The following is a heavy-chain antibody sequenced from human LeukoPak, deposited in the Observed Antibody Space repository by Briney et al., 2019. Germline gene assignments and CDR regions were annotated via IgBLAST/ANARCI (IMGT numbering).Heavy chain of an antibody. CDR2: IYPGDSDT. Sequence: KTGESLKISCKGSGYRFNSYWIGWVRQMPGRGLEWMGIIYPGDSDTRYSPSFQGQVTISADKSISTAYLQWSSLKASDTAMYYCARVARGYYDSSGYYYGARVYYFDYWGQGTLVTVSS. V-gene: IGHV5-51*01. CDR3: ARVARGYYDSSGYYYGARVYYFDY. J-gene: IGHJ4*02. CDR1: GYRFNSYW. D-gene: IGHD3-22*01.